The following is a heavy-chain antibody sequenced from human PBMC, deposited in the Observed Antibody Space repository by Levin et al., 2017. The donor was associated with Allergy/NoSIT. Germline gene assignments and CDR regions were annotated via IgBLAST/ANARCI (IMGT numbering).Heavy chain of an antibody. V-gene: IGHV4-30-4*01. J-gene: IGHJ3*02. CDR1: GGSISSGDYY. D-gene: IGHD3-16*01. CDR2: IYYSGST. Sequence: SQTLSLTCTVSGGSISSGDYYWSWIRQPPGKGLEWIGYIYYSGSTYYNPSLKSRVTISVDTSKNQFSLKLSSVTAADTAVYYCARYIVRLGELPPDDAFDIWGQGTMVTVSS. CDR3: ARYIVRLGELPPDDAFDI.